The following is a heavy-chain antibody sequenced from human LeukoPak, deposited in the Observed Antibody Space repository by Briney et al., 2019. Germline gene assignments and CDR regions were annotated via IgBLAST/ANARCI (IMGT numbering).Heavy chain of an antibody. Sequence: QPGRSLRLSCSASGFTFSSYAMNWVRQAPGKGLEYVSAITNNGGSTYYADSVKGRFTISRDNFKNTLYLQMSSLRAEDTAVYYCVKGRCSGSSCYGGDYWGQGTLVTVSS. CDR1: GFTFSSYA. V-gene: IGHV3-64D*06. CDR3: VKGRCSGSSCYGGDY. J-gene: IGHJ4*02. CDR2: ITNNGGST. D-gene: IGHD2-2*01.